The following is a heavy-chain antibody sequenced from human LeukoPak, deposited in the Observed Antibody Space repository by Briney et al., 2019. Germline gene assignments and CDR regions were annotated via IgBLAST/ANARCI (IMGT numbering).Heavy chain of an antibody. CDR1: GGSISSGTYY. J-gene: IGHJ4*02. Sequence: SETLSLTCTVSGGSISSGTYYWTWIRQPAGKGLEWIGRIYTTGSTNYNPSLKSRVTMSTDTSKNQFSLKLSSVTAADTAVCYCARVTTGGYYNCWGQGTLVTVSS. CDR2: IYTTGST. V-gene: IGHV4-61*02. CDR3: ARVTTGGYYNC. D-gene: IGHD3-22*01.